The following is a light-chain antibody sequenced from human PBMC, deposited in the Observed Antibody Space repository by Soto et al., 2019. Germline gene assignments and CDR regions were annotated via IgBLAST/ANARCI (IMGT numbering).Light chain of an antibody. CDR1: QSISSS. CDR3: QQSYTAPSIT. V-gene: IGKV1-39*01. J-gene: IGKJ5*01. Sequence: DIQMTQSPSSLSASVGDKVTITCRASQSISSSLNWYQQKSGKAPNLLIYGVSRLQGGVPSRFSGSGSGTDFTLSLSSLQPEDFATYYCQQSYTAPSITFGQGTRLEI. CDR2: GVS.